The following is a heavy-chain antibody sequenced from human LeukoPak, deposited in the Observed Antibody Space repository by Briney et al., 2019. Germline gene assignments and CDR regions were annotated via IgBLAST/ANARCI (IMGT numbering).Heavy chain of an antibody. CDR2: INPNSGGT. J-gene: IGHJ4*02. V-gene: IGHV1-2*02. CDR1: GYTFTGYY. CDR3: ARVRGEGTAMVSRPIDY. D-gene: IGHD5-18*01. Sequence: ASVKVSCKASGYTFTGYYMHWVRQAPGQGLEWTGWINPNSGGTNYAQKFQGRVTMTRDTSISTAYMELSRLRSDDTAVYYCARVRGEGTAMVSRPIDYWGQGTLVTVSS.